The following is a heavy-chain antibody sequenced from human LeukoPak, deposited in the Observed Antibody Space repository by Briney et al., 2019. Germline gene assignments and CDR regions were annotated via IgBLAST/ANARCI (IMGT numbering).Heavy chain of an antibody. V-gene: IGHV3-7*01. CDR1: GFALSSHW. D-gene: IGHD5-24*01. CDR2: VNRDGSET. CDR3: ARGEMVQVY. Sequence: GGSLRLSCAASGFALSSHWMTWVRQVPGRGPEWVANVNRDGSETYYLDSVKGRFTISRDNAKNTLYLQMNSLRADDTAVYYCARGEMVQVYWGQGTLVTVSS. J-gene: IGHJ4*02.